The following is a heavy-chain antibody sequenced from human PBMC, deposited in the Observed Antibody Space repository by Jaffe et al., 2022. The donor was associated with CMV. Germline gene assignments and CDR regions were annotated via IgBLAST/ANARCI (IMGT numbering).Heavy chain of an antibody. D-gene: IGHD3-16*01. CDR2: ISSDSAYT. Sequence: EVQFLESGGNLVQPGGSLRLSCAASGITFSVSSMGWVRQAPGKGLEWVSVISSDSAYTYYADSVKGRFTISRDNSKNTLYLQLNSLRAEDAAIYYCAREEWGSGPKAPRFEDWGRGTLVTVSS. CDR3: AREEWGSGPKAPRFED. CDR1: GITFSVSS. J-gene: IGHJ4*02. V-gene: IGHV3-23*01.